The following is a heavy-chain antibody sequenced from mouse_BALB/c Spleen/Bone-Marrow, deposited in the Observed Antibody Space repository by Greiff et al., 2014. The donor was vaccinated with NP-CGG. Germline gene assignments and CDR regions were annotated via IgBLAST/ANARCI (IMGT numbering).Heavy chain of an antibody. CDR1: GFNIKDTY. D-gene: IGHD5-5*01. J-gene: IGHJ4*01. Sequence: EVKLVESGAELVKPGASVKLSCTASGFNIKDTYIYWVKQRPEQGLEWVGRIDPANGNTKYDPKFQGKATIAADTSSNTAYLQLSSLTSEDTAVYYCSRGYYDYLFALDCWGHGTSVTVSS. CDR2: IDPANGNT. V-gene: IGHV14-3*02. CDR3: SRGYYDYLFALDC.